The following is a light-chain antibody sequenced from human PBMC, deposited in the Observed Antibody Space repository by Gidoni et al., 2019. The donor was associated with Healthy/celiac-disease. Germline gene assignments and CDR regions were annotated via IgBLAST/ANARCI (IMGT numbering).Light chain of an antibody. J-gene: IGKJ4*01. V-gene: IGKV3-20*01. CDR3: QQYGSSPPLT. Sequence: DIVLTQSPGTLSLSPGERATLSCRASQSVSSSYLAWYQQKPGQAPRLLIYGASSRATGIPDRFSGSGSGTDFTLTISRLEPEDLAVYYCQQYGSSPPLTFXGXTKVEIK. CDR2: GAS. CDR1: QSVSSSY.